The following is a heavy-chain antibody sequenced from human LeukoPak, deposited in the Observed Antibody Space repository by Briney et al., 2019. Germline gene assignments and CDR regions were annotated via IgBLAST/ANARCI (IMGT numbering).Heavy chain of an antibody. CDR1: GGSISSSNW. CDR2: IYHSGST. J-gene: IGHJ3*02. D-gene: IGHD3-22*01. CDR3: ARAFEFYDSSGYYYVPHAFDI. V-gene: IGHV4-4*02. Sequence: SETLSLTCAVSGGSISSSNWWSWVRQPPGKGLEWIGEIYHSGSTNYNPSLKSRVTISVDKSKNQFSLKLSSVTAADTAVYYCARAFEFYDSSGYYYVPHAFDIWGQGTMVTVSS.